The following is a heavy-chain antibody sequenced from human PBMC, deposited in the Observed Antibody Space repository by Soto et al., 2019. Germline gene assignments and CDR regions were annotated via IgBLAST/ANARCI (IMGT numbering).Heavy chain of an antibody. CDR3: ARGAPQYGSGSYYLRLDP. V-gene: IGHV4-34*01. CDR2: INHSGST. J-gene: IGHJ5*02. D-gene: IGHD3-10*01. CDR1: GGSFRGYY. Sequence: SETLSLTCAVYGGSFRGYYWSWIRQPPGKGLEWIGEINHSGSTNYNPSLKSRVTISVDTSKNQFSLKLSSVTAADTAVYYCARGAPQYGSGSYYLRLDPWGQGTLVTVS.